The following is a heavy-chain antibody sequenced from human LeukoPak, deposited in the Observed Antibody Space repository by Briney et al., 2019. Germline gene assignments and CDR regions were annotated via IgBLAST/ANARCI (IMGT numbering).Heavy chain of an antibody. J-gene: IGHJ4*02. V-gene: IGHV3-7*03. CDR1: GFTFSSYW. D-gene: IGHD3-22*01. Sequence: GGSLRLSCAASGFTFSSYWMSWVRQAPGKGLEWVANIKQDGGEKYYVDSVKGRFTISRDNSKNTLYLQMNSLRAEDTAVYYCAKWDTYYDSSGYYFYWGQGTLVTVSS. CDR3: AKWDTYYDSSGYYFY. CDR2: IKQDGGEK.